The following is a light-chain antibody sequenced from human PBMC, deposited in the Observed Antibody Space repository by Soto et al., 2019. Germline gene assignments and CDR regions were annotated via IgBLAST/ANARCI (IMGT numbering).Light chain of an antibody. Sequence: QSALTQPPSASGSPGQSVTISCTGTSSDVGGYNYVSWYQQHPGKAPKLMIYEVSKRPSGVPDRFSGSKSGNTASLTVSGLQAEDEADYYCSSYAGSNNFPWGFGGGTKLTVL. J-gene: IGLJ3*02. CDR3: SSYAGSNNFPWG. CDR2: EVS. V-gene: IGLV2-8*01. CDR1: SSDVGGYNY.